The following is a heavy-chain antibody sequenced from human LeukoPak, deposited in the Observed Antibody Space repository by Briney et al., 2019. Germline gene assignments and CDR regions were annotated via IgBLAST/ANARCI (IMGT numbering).Heavy chain of an antibody. CDR1: GASISPYY. Sequence: SETLSLTCTVSGASISPYYWVWIRQPAGKGLEWIGRIFASESTNYNPSLKSRVTMSVDTSKNQFSLKVSPVTAADTAVYYCARGQTGNHRYFDYWGQGTLVTVSS. D-gene: IGHD7-27*01. CDR2: IFASEST. J-gene: IGHJ4*02. V-gene: IGHV4-4*07. CDR3: ARGQTGNHRYFDY.